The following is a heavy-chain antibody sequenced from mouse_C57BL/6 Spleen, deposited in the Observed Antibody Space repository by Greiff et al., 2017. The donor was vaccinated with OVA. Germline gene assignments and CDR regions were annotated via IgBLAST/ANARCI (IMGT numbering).Heavy chain of an antibody. CDR1: GFSLTSYG. D-gene: IGHD1-1*01. Sequence: VMLVESGPGLVQPSQSLSITCTVSGFSLTSYGVHWVRQSPGKGLEWLGVIWSGGSTDYNAAFISRLSISKDNSKSQVFFKMNSLQADDTAIYYCARNWHYGSSYGYFDVWGTGTTVTVSS. CDR2: IWSGGST. V-gene: IGHV2-2*01. J-gene: IGHJ1*03. CDR3: ARNWHYGSSYGYFDV.